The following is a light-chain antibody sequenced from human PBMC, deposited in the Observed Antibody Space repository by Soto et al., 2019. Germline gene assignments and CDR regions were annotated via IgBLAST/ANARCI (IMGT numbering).Light chain of an antibody. CDR3: QQRSNWPPIT. Sequence: EIVMTQSPATLSVSPGEGATLSCRASQSVSSNFAWYQQKPGQAPRLLIYGASTRATGIPARFSGSGSGTEFTLTIDNLEPEDFAIYYCQQRSNWPPITFGQGTRLEIK. CDR2: GAS. CDR1: QSVSSN. J-gene: IGKJ5*01. V-gene: IGKV3-15*01.